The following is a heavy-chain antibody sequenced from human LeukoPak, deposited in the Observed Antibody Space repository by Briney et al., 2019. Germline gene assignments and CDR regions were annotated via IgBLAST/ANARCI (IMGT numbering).Heavy chain of an antibody. CDR1: GGSISSGGYY. Sequence: SETLSLTCTVSGGSISSGGYYWSWIRQHPGKGPEWIGYIYYSGSTNYNPSLKSRVTISVDTSKNQFSLKLSSVTAADTAVYYCARLTGYYYYYMDVWGKGTTVTVSS. CDR2: IYYSGST. V-gene: IGHV4-31*03. CDR3: ARLTGYYYYYMDV. D-gene: IGHD3-10*01. J-gene: IGHJ6*03.